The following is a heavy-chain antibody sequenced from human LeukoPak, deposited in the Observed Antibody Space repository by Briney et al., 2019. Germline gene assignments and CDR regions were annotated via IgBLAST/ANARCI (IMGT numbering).Heavy chain of an antibody. D-gene: IGHD6-13*01. V-gene: IGHV3-11*01. CDR2: ISYSGSTI. J-gene: IGHJ4*02. CDR3: AMGAGYSSSLYGTFDF. Sequence: NPGGPLRLSCAASGFSFSDYYMTWIRQAPGKGLEWVSYISYSGSTIYYADSVKGRFTISRDNAKNSLYLQMNSLRAEDTAVYCSAMGAGYSSSLYGTFDFWGQGTLVTVSS. CDR1: GFSFSDYY.